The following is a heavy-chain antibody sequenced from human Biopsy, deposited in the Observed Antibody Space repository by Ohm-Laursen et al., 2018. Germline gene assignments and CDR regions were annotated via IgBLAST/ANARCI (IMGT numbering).Heavy chain of an antibody. D-gene: IGHD3-22*01. J-gene: IGHJ4*02. Sequence: ASVKVFCKTSGYTFTDYFVHWVRQAPGQGLEWMGWIDTINGGTRSAQKFQGRITMTRNTSIRTAYMELSSLTSVDTAVYYCARDFNYDGGGSFNFDYWGQGTLVTVSS. CDR3: ARDFNYDGGGSFNFDY. CDR1: GYTFTDYF. CDR2: IDTINGGT. V-gene: IGHV1-2*02.